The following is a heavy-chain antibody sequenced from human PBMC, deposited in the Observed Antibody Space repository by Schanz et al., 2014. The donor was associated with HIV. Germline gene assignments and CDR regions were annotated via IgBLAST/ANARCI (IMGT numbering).Heavy chain of an antibody. D-gene: IGHD3-16*01. CDR3: AQMGAFAAFDI. Sequence: EVQLLESGGGLEQPGGSLRLSCAASGFIFDNYAMTWVRQAPGKGLQWVSSITDSGDKTDYTDSVKGRFTISRDNSRNTLFLQMDSLRVDDTAVYYCAQMGAFAAFDIWGHGTVVTVSS. V-gene: IGHV3-23*01. CDR1: GFIFDNYA. J-gene: IGHJ3*02. CDR2: ITDSGDKT.